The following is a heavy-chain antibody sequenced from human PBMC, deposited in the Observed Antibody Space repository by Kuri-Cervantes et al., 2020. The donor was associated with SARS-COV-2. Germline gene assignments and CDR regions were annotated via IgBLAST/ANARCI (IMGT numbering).Heavy chain of an antibody. CDR1: GYTFTDYY. J-gene: IGHJ4*02. D-gene: IGHD2-2*02. CDR2: INPNSGGT. CDR3: ARISPSKLWYQLLYGTFDY. V-gene: IGHV1-2*02. Sequence: ASVKVSCKASGYTFTDYYMHWVRQAPGQGLEWMGWINPNSGGTNYAQKFQGRVTMTRDTSISTAYMELSRLRSDDTAVYYCARISPSKLWYQLLYGTFDYWGQGTLVTVSS.